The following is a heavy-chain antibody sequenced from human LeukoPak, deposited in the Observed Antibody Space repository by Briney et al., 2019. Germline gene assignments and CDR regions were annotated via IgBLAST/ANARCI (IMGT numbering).Heavy chain of an antibody. CDR3: VRDVTAGPFDY. CDR1: GFTFSSYW. Sequence: GGSLRLPCAASGFTFSSYWMHWVRQAPGKGLVWVSRINSDGSSTNYADSVKGRFAISRDNAKNTLSLQMNSLRAEDTAVYYCVRDVTAGPFDYWGQGTLVTVSS. V-gene: IGHV3-74*01. D-gene: IGHD6-19*01. CDR2: INSDGSST. J-gene: IGHJ4*02.